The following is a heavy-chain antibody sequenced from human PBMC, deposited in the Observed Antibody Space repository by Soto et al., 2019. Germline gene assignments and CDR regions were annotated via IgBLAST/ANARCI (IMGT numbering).Heavy chain of an antibody. J-gene: IGHJ6*03. CDR1: GGSISSGGYY. D-gene: IGHD3-10*01. CDR3: ARDRFDITMVWGPRRYYYYLDV. CDR2: IYYSGST. V-gene: IGHV4-31*03. Sequence: MASETLSLTCTVSGGSISSGGYYWSWIRQHPGKGLEGIGYIYYSGSTYYNPSLKSRVTISVDTSKNQFSLKLSSVTAADTAVYYCARDRFDITMVWGPRRYYYYLDVWGKGTTVTVSS.